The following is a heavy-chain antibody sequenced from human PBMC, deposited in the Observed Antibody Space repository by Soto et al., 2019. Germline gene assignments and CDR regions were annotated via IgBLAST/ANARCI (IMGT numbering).Heavy chain of an antibody. J-gene: IGHJ4*02. D-gene: IGHD1-1*01. CDR1: GYSFTKYH. Sequence: GASVKVSCKASGYSFTKYHMHWVRQAPGQGLECMGWINPGSGVTNQAQKFQGRVTMTRDTSITTTYMELNSLTSDDTAAYYCARVAGHKNARFDTWGQGALVTVSS. V-gene: IGHV1-2*02. CDR2: INPGSGVT. CDR3: ARVAGHKNARFDT.